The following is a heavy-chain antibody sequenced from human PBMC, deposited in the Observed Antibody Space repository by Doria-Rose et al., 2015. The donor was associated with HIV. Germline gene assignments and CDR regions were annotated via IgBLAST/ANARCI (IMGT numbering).Heavy chain of an antibody. Sequence: QVQLQESGPGLVRPSQTLSLICTVSGDSISSGDSFWSWIRQPPGKGPEWIAYISASGTTYYYPSLRCRLTISLDASKNQFSLNLNSVTAADTAVYYCARSRNYGFPHFFDFWGQGTLVTVFS. D-gene: IGHD3-10*01. CDR2: ISASGTT. J-gene: IGHJ4*02. CDR3: ARSRNYGFPHFFDF. CDR1: GDSISSGDSF. V-gene: IGHV4-30-4*01.